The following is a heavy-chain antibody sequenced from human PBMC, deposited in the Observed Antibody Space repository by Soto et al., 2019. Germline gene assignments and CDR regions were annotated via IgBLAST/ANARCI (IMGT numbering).Heavy chain of an antibody. CDR2: ISGSGGST. CDR1: GFTFSSYT. CDR3: AKSGMIVVVPDY. V-gene: IGHV3-23*01. Sequence: PGGSLRLSCAASGFTFSSYTMSWVRQAPGKGLEWVSAISGSGGSTYYADSVKGRFTISRDNSKNTLYLQMNSLRAEDTAVYYCAKSGMIVVVPDYWGQGTLVTVSS. J-gene: IGHJ4*02. D-gene: IGHD3-22*01.